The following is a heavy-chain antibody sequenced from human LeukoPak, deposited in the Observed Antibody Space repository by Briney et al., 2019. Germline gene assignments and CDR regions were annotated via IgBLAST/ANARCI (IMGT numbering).Heavy chain of an antibody. V-gene: IGHV4-34*01. D-gene: IGHD6-13*01. Sequence: SETLSHTCAVYGGSFSGYYWSWIRQPPGKGLEWIGEINHSENTNYNPSLKSRVTISVDTSKNQFSLKLSSVTAADTAVYYCARVSSPTGIAAAARTYYFDNWGQGTLVTVSS. J-gene: IGHJ4*02. CDR1: GGSFSGYY. CDR3: ARVSSPTGIAAAARTYYFDN. CDR2: INHSENT.